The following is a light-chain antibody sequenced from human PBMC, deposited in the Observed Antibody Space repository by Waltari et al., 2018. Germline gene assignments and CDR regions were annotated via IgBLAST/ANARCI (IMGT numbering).Light chain of an antibody. V-gene: IGKV1-33*01. CDR3: QHYHSLPYT. J-gene: IGKJ2*01. Sequence: IQLTQSLSSLPAAVADRVTLPCPATQEITTSLSWFQQKPGNAPQLLIYDASSLQAGVPERFSGTGSGTAFSFTITSLQPEDSATYYCQHYHSLPYTFGRGTKLQIK. CDR1: QEITTS. CDR2: DAS.